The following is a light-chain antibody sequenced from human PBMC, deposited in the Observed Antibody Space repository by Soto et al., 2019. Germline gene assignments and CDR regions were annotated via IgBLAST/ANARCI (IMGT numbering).Light chain of an antibody. CDR1: QSVSSSY. CDR3: QQYGSSPPT. V-gene: IGKV3-20*01. J-gene: IGKJ1*01. CDR2: GAS. Sequence: PGERATLSCRASQSVSSSYLAWYQQKPGQAPRLLIYGASSRATGIPDRFSGSGSGTDFTLTISRLEPEDFAVYYCQQYGSSPPTFGQGTKVDIK.